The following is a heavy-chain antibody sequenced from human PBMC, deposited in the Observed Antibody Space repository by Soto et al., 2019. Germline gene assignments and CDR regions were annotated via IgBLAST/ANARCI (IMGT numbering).Heavy chain of an antibody. CDR2: IYDSGTN. CDR3: ARGPSGDKVPY. D-gene: IGHD7-27*01. Sequence: PSGTLALTCTVSGDSIRSYYWSLILQPPGKGLEWTGYIYDSGTNYTNPTLRSQVAISLDRSKNHFSLTLSSVTAADTAVYYCARGPSGDKVPYWGQGALVTVSS. CDR1: GDSIRSYY. V-gene: IGHV4-59*08. J-gene: IGHJ4*02.